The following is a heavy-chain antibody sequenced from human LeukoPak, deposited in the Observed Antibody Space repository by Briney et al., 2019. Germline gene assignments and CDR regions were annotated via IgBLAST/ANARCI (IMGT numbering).Heavy chain of an antibody. CDR2: IFPSDSDT. Sequence: GESLKISCKVSGYSFTNNWLGWVRQTPGKGLEWMGIIFPSDSDTRYSPSFQGQVTISADKSISTAYLQWSSLKASDTAMYYCARYSGSFSKSFDSWGQGTLVTVSS. D-gene: IGHD1-26*01. J-gene: IGHJ4*02. CDR3: ARYSGSFSKSFDS. V-gene: IGHV5-51*01. CDR1: GYSFTNNW.